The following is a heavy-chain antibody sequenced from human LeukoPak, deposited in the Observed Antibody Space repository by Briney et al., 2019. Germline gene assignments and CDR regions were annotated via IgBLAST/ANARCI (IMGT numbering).Heavy chain of an antibody. Sequence: KTGGSLRLSCAASGFTFSSYSMNWVRQAPGKGLEWVSSISSSSSYIYYADSVKGRFTISRDNAKNSLYLQMNSLRAEDTAVYYCARTPHFQVVASPSSSNWFDPWGQGTLVTVSS. CDR3: ARTPHFQVVASPSSSNWFDP. CDR2: ISSSSSYI. V-gene: IGHV3-21*01. D-gene: IGHD2-15*01. J-gene: IGHJ5*02. CDR1: GFTFSSYS.